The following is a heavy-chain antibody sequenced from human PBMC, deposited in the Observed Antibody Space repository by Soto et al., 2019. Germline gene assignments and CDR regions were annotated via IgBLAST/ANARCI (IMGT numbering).Heavy chain of an antibody. Sequence: SVKVSCKASRVAFSKFIVTWVRQAPGLGLERVGGIIPIFGTANYAQKFQGRVTITADESTSTSYMEVNNLRSEDTAVYYCAKVRYSSPMGYYYGMDVWGQGTTVTVSS. CDR1: RVAFSKFI. CDR2: IIPIFGTA. V-gene: IGHV1-69*13. CDR3: AKVRYSSPMGYYYGMDV. D-gene: IGHD6-19*01. J-gene: IGHJ6*02.